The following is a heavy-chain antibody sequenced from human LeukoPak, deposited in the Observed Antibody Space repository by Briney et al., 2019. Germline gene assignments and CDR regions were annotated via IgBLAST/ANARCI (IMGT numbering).Heavy chain of an antibody. V-gene: IGHV4-61*01. CDR2: IYYSGST. CDR3: ARFRFGELSAFDY. D-gene: IGHD3-10*01. J-gene: IGHJ4*02. Sequence: PSETPSLTCTVFGGSVSSGIYYWIWIRQPPGKGLEWIGYIYYSGSTNYNPSLKSRVTISVDTSKNQFSLKLSSVTAADTAVYYCARFRFGELSAFDYWGQGTLVTVSS. CDR1: GGSVSSGIYY.